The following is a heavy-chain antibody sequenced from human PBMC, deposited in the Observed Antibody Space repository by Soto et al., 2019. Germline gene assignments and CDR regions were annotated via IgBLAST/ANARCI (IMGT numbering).Heavy chain of an antibody. CDR2: ISSSSSTM. CDR3: ASLGRFGEFYFDY. J-gene: IGHJ4*02. D-gene: IGHD3-10*01. CDR1: GFIFSSYS. V-gene: IGHV3-48*02. Sequence: EVQLVESGGGLVQPGGSLRLSCAASGFIFSSYSMNWVRQAPGKGLEWVSYISSSSSTMYHADSVKGRFTISRDKAKNSLSLQMSSLRDEDTAVYYCASLGRFGEFYFDYWGQGTLVTVSS.